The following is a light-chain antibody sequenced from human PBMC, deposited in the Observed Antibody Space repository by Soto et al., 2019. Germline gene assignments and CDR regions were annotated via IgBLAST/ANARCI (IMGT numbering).Light chain of an antibody. CDR3: QQYDNWPWT. CDR1: QSVRSN. V-gene: IGKV3-15*01. Sequence: EVVTTQSPATLSVSPGERVTLSCRASQSVRSNLAWYQQKPGQSPRLLIYGASTRATGIPARFSGSGSGTEFTLTISSLQSEDFAVYYCQQYDNWPWTFGQGTKVDIK. CDR2: GAS. J-gene: IGKJ1*01.